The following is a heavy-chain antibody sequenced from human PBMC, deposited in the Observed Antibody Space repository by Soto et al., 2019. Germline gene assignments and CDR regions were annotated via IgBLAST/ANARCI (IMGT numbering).Heavy chain of an antibody. Sequence: QITLKESGPTLVKPTQTLTLTCTFSGFSLSTSGVGVGWIRQPPGKALEWLALIYWNDDKRYSPSLKSGLTITKDTSKNQVVLTMTNMDPVDTATYYCAHADYDILTGYYTLADYWGQGTLVTVSS. CDR2: IYWNDDK. V-gene: IGHV2-5*01. J-gene: IGHJ4*02. CDR3: AHADYDILTGYYTLADY. D-gene: IGHD3-9*01. CDR1: GFSLSTSGVG.